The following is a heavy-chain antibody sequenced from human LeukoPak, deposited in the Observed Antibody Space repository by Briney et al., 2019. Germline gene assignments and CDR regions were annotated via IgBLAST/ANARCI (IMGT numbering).Heavy chain of an antibody. Sequence: GGSLRLSCAASGFTFSCYGMHWVRQAPGKGLEWVAFIRYDGSNKYYADSVKGRFTISRDNSKNTLYLQMNGLGTEDSAVYYCARDPTPGRRDGYNLFGFDYWGQGTLVTVSS. CDR1: GFTFSCYG. CDR3: ARDPTPGRRDGYNLFGFDY. CDR2: IRYDGSNK. J-gene: IGHJ4*02. D-gene: IGHD5-24*01. V-gene: IGHV3-30*02.